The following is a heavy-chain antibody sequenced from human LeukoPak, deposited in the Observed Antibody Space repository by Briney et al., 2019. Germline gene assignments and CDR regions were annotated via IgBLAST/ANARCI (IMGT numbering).Heavy chain of an antibody. CDR3: ARQTGSGLFILP. CDR2: IYYSGNT. D-gene: IGHD3/OR15-3a*01. V-gene: IGHV4-39*01. J-gene: IGHJ4*02. CDR1: GVCISSSNSY. Sequence: SETLSLTCTVSGVCISSSNSYWGWIRQPPGKGLEWIGSIYYSGNTYYNASLKSQVSISIDTSKNQFSLRLTSVTAADTAVYYCARQTGSGLFILPGGQGTLVTVSS.